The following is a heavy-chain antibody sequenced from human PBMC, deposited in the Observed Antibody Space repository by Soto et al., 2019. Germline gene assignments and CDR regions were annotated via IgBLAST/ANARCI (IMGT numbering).Heavy chain of an antibody. CDR3: ALQQAVAGTTNWFDP. D-gene: IGHD6-19*01. V-gene: IGHV3-23*01. J-gene: IGHJ5*02. CDR1: GFTFSTYA. CDR2: ISGSGGST. Sequence: EVQLLESGGGLVQPGGSLRLSCAASGFTFSTYALSWVRQAPGKGLKWVSAISGSGGSTYYADSVKGRFTISRDNSKNTLYPQMNSLRAEDTAVYYCALQQAVAGTTNWFDPWGQGTLVTVSS.